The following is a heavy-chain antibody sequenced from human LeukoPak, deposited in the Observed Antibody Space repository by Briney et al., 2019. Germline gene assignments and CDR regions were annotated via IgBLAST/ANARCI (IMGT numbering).Heavy chain of an antibody. CDR1: GGSISSGGYY. CDR2: IHHSGST. V-gene: IGHV4-30-2*01. CDR3: ARDSGWFDP. Sequence: PSETLSLTCAVSGGSISSGGYYWSWIRQPPGKGLEWIGYIHHSGSTYYNPSLKSRVTISVDRSKNQFSLKLSSVTAADTAVYYCARDSGWFDPWGQGTLVTVSS. J-gene: IGHJ5*02.